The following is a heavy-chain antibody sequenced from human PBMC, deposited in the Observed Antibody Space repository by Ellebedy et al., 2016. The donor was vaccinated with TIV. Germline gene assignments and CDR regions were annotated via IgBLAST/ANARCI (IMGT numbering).Heavy chain of an antibody. Sequence: GESLKISCAASGFTFSDYYMSWVRQAPGKGLEWVSYISSSSSTIYYADSVKGRFTVSRDNAKNSLYLQMNSLRAEDTAVYYCARAPSYLGDIVVVPAASLRAYYYGMDVWGQGTTVTVSS. V-gene: IGHV3-11*04. D-gene: IGHD2-2*01. CDR3: ARAPSYLGDIVVVPAASLRAYYYGMDV. J-gene: IGHJ6*02. CDR2: ISSSSSTI. CDR1: GFTFSDYY.